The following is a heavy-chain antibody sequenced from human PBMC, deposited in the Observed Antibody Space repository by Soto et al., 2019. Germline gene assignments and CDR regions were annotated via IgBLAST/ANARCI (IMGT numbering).Heavy chain of an antibody. J-gene: IGHJ6*02. D-gene: IGHD2-8*01. CDR1: GFTFSSYS. CDR2: ISSSSSYI. CDR3: ASLMVATDSDYYYGMDV. Sequence: LRLSCAASGFTFSSYSMNWVRQAPGKGLEWVSSISSSSSYIYYADSVKGRFTISRDNAKNSLYLQMNSLRAEDTAVYYCASLMVATDSDYYYGMDVWGQGTTVTVSS. V-gene: IGHV3-21*01.